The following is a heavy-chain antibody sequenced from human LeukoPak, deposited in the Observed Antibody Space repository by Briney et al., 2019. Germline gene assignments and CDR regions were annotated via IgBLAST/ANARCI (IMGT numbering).Heavy chain of an antibody. CDR3: AKVGSVVQGVTPLDY. Sequence: PGGSLRLSCAASGFTFSSYAMSWVRQAPGKGLEWVSAISGSGGNTYYADSVKGRFTISRDNSKNTLYLQMNSLRAEDTAVYYCAKVGSVVQGVTPLDYWGQGTLVTVSS. V-gene: IGHV3-23*01. J-gene: IGHJ4*02. CDR2: ISGSGGNT. CDR1: GFTFSSYA. D-gene: IGHD3-10*01.